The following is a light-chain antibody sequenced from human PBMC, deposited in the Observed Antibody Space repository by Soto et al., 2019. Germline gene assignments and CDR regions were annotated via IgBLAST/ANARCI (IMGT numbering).Light chain of an antibody. V-gene: IGKV1-5*03. Sequence: DIQMTQSPSTLSAYVGDRVTITCRASQSISTWLAWYQQKPGKAPKLLVYKASTLESRVPSRFSGRGSGTEFILTISSLQPDDVATYYCQQYNSVSLLTFGGGTKVEIK. CDR1: QSISTW. CDR3: QQYNSVSLLT. J-gene: IGKJ4*01. CDR2: KAS.